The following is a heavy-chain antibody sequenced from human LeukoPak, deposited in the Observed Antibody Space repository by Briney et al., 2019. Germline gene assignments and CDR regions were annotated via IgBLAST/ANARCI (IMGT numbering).Heavy chain of an antibody. CDR1: GFTFSRYR. D-gene: IGHD3-3*01. J-gene: IGHJ4*02. CDR3: ARDLGWGFDH. CDR2: IDSDGSGT. V-gene: IGHV3-74*01. Sequence: GGSLRLSCAASGFTFSRYRMHWVRQAPGTGLVWVSRIDSDGSGTSNADSVEGRFTVSRDNAKNTLYLQMNSLRAEDTAVYYCARDLGWGFDHWGQGTLVIVSS.